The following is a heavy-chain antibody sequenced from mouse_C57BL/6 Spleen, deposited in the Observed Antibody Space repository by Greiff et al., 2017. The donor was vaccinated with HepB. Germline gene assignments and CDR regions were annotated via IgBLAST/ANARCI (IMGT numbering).Heavy chain of an antibody. CDR1: GYTFTDYN. J-gene: IGHJ3*01. D-gene: IGHD2-2*01. V-gene: IGHV1-18*01. CDR3: ARRRGVYGYAWFAY. CDR2: INPNNGGT. Sequence: EVKLVESGPELVKPGASVKIPCKASGYTFTDYNMDWVKQSHGKSLEWIGDINPNNGGTIYNQKFKGKATLTVDKSSSTAYMELRSLTSEDTAVYYCARRRGVYGYAWFAYWGQGTLVTVSA.